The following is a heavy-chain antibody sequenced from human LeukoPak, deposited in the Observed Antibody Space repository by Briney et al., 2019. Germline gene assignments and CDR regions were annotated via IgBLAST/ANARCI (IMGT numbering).Heavy chain of an antibody. CDR2: GDWADDK. D-gene: IGHD6-19*01. Sequence: RGSGPTLVNLTQTLTLTRTFSGFSLTNTGRCVTCIPQPPGKAVEGLARGDWADDKYYSTSLKTRLTISKGTSRNQVILAMTHMDPVDTAKYYCARVKYSGGTGVCDYWGQGILVTVSS. J-gene: IGHJ4*02. V-gene: IGHV2-70*11. CDR1: GFSLTNTGRC. CDR3: ARVKYSGGTGVCDY.